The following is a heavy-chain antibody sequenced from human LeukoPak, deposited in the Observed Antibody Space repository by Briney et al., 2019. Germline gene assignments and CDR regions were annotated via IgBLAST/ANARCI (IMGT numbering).Heavy chain of an antibody. Sequence: GGSLRLSCEAPGFTFATYPMSWVRQAPGKGLEWVSTFSGSGGRTLYADSVKGRFTISRDNSKNTLSLQMNSLRAEDTAVYYCAKVTSSYNYFDYWGQGSLVTVSS. CDR3: AKVTSSYNYFDY. J-gene: IGHJ4*02. CDR1: GFTFATYP. V-gene: IGHV3-23*01. D-gene: IGHD2-2*01. CDR2: FSGSGGRT.